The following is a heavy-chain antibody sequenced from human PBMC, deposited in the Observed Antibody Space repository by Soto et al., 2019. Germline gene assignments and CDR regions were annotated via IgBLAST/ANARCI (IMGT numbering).Heavy chain of an antibody. CDR1: GYTFTSYA. CDR3: ARSPTVTTVPIDY. J-gene: IGHJ4*02. D-gene: IGHD4-17*01. V-gene: IGHV1-3*01. Sequence: ASVKVSCKASGYTFTSYAMHWVRQAPGQRLEWMGWINAGNGNTKYSQKFQGRVTITRDTSASTAYMELSSLRSEDTAVYYCARSPTVTTVPIDYWGQGTLVTVSS. CDR2: INAGNGNT.